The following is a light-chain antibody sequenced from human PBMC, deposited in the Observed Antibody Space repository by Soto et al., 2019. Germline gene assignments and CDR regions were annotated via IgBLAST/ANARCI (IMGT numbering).Light chain of an antibody. V-gene: IGKV3D-20*01. Sequence: EIVLTQSPATLSLSPGERATLSCGASLTISSSYLAWYQQKPGLAPRLLIFDASSRATGIPDRFSGSGSGTDFTLTISRLEPEDFAVYYCQQYGSSPWTFGQGTKVEIK. CDR3: QQYGSSPWT. CDR1: LTISSSY. J-gene: IGKJ1*01. CDR2: DAS.